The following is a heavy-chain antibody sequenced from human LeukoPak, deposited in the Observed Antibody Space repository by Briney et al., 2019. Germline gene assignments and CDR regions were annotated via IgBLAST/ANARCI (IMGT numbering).Heavy chain of an antibody. CDR3: AKDFPNDPYYCIAY. D-gene: IGHD2-15*01. V-gene: IGHV3-30*02. CDR2: IRYDGSNK. Sequence: PGGSLRLSCAASGFTFSSYGMHWVRQAPGKGLEWVAFIRYDGSNKYYADSVKGRFTISRDNSKNTLYLQMNSLRAEDTAVYYCAKDFPNDPYYCIAYWGQGTLVTVSS. J-gene: IGHJ4*02. CDR1: GFTFSSYG.